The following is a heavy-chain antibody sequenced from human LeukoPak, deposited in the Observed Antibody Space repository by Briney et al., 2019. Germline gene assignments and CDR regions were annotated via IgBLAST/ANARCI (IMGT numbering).Heavy chain of an antibody. CDR3: AKDVHNQNGRGFDY. CDR1: GFTFSNYG. CDR2: IRASVPST. V-gene: IGHV3-23*01. D-gene: IGHD2-8*01. J-gene: IGHJ4*02. Sequence: PGGSLRLSCAASGFTFSNYGLSWVRQAPGKGLEWVSAIRASVPSTYYADSVQGRFTISRDNSKNTLYLQMNSLRAEDTAVYYCAKDVHNQNGRGFDYWGQGTPVTVSS.